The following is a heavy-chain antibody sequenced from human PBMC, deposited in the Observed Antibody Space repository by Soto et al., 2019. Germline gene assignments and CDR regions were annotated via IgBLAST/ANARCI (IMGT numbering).Heavy chain of an antibody. CDR3: ARDSGYNYGYFRWFDP. Sequence: TSETLSLTCAVYGGSFSGYYWSWIRQPPAKGLGWIGEINHSGSTNYNPSLKSRVTISVDTSKNQFSLKLSSVTAADTAFYYCARDSGYNYGYFRWFDPWGQGTLVTVSS. J-gene: IGHJ5*02. CDR1: GGSFSGYY. V-gene: IGHV4-34*01. D-gene: IGHD5-18*01. CDR2: INHSGST.